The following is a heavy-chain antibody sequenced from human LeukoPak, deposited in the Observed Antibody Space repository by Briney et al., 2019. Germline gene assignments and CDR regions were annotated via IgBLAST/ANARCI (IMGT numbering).Heavy chain of an antibody. D-gene: IGHD7-27*01. CDR3: ARERIFSGYNYGMDV. CDR1: EFAFSDYY. CDR2: ISSSGSTI. J-gene: IGHJ6*02. V-gene: IGHV3-11*01. Sequence: GGSLRLSCAASEFAFSDYYMSWIRQAPGKGLEWVSYISSSGSTIYYADSVKGRFTISRDNAKNSLYLQMNSLRAEDTAVYYCARERIFSGYNYGMDVWGQGTTVTVSS.